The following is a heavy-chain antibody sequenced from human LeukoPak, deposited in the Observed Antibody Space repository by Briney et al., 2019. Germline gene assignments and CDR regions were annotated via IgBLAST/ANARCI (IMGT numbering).Heavy chain of an antibody. CDR2: IKQDGGQI. V-gene: IGHV3-7*01. CDR3: ARLGARQMLEY. D-gene: IGHD4-17*01. Sequence: GGSLRLSCAASEFTFNSYWMSWVRQAPGKGLEWVANIKQDGGQISYLDSVKGRFTVSRDNAKNSLYLQMNSLRAEDTAVYYCARLGARQMLEYWGQGTLVTVSS. CDR1: EFTFNSYW. J-gene: IGHJ4*02.